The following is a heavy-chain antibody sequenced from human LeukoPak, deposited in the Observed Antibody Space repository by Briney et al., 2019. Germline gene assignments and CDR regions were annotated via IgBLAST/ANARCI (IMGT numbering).Heavy chain of an antibody. D-gene: IGHD4-17*01. Sequence: GGSLRLSCAASGFTTTKAWMQWVRQAPGKGLVWVSRMSSGGSRVEYGDSVKVRFTISRDIAKNTLYLQMSSLRPEDTAVYYCAREADNGDYPMNSWGHGTLVSVSS. CDR2: MSSGGSRV. V-gene: IGHV3-74*01. J-gene: IGHJ5*01. CDR1: GFTTTKAW. CDR3: AREADNGDYPMNS.